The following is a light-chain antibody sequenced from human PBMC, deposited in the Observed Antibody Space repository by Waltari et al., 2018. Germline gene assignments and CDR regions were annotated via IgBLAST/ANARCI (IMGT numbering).Light chain of an antibody. J-gene: IGLJ3*02. V-gene: IGLV2-14*03. CDR2: DVS. CDR1: SSAVGAYNY. Sequence: QSALTPPASVSGSPGQSITICCSGSSSAVGAYNYVSWYQQHPGKAPRLLIHDVSIRPSGVSNRFSGSKSGNTASLAISGLQAEDEADYYCSSYTITNTRVFGGGTKVTVL. CDR3: SSYTITNTRV.